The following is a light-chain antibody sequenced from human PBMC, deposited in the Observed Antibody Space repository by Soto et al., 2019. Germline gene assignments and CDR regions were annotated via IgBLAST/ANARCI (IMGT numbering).Light chain of an antibody. Sequence: QAVLTQPPSASGTPGQRVTISCSGSSSNIGSNTVNWYQQLPGTAPKLLIYSNNQRSSGVPDRFSGSKSGTSASLAISGLQSEDEADYYCAACDDSLNGYVFGTGTKVTVL. CDR1: SSNIGSNT. V-gene: IGLV1-44*01. J-gene: IGLJ1*01. CDR3: AACDDSLNGYV. CDR2: SNN.